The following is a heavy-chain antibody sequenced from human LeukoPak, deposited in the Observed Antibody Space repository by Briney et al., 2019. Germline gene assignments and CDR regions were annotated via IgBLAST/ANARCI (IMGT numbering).Heavy chain of an antibody. CDR1: GYTFTSYD. CDR3: ARGDYSSSWYVVIDY. CDR2: MNPNSGNT. V-gene: IGHV1-8*01. Sequence: ASVKVSCKASGYTFTSYDINWVRQATGQGLEWMGWMNPNSGNTGYAQKFQGRVTMTRSTSISTAYMELSSLRSEDTAVYYCARGDYSSSWYVVIDYWGQGTLVTVSS. D-gene: IGHD6-13*01. J-gene: IGHJ4*02.